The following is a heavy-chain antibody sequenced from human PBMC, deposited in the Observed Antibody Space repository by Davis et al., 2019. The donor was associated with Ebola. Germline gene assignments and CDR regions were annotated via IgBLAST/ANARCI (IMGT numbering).Heavy chain of an antibody. CDR3: ARRDQNYYYGMDV. CDR1: GYDFTSYL. Sequence: PGGSLSLSCKTSGYDFTSYLIGWVRQVPGKGLEWMGIISPGDSDTRFSPSIQGQVTISADTSITTAYLQWSSLKASDTAIYYCARRDQNYYYGMDVWGQGTTVTVSS. J-gene: IGHJ6*02. V-gene: IGHV5-51*01. CDR2: ISPGDSDT.